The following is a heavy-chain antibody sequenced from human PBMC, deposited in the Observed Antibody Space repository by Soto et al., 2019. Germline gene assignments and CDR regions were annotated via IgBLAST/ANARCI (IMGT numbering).Heavy chain of an antibody. D-gene: IGHD3-22*01. J-gene: IGHJ4*02. CDR2: IWYDGSNK. V-gene: IGHV3-33*01. Sequence: GGSLRLSCAASGFTFSSYGMHWVRQAPGKGLEWVAVIWYDGSNKYYADSVKGRFTISRDNSKNTLYLQMNSLRAEDTAVYYCARDLLRESSFDYWGQGTLVTVSS. CDR1: GFTFSSYG. CDR3: ARDLLRESSFDY.